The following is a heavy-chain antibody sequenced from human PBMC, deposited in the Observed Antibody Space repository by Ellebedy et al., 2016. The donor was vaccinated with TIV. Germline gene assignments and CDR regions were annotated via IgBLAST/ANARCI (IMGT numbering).Heavy chain of an antibody. D-gene: IGHD6-13*01. CDR2: LYTSGST. Sequence: MPSETLSLTCTVSGGSISSYCWNWIRQRAGKGLEWTGRLYTSGSTNYNPSLKSRVTMSVDTSKNQFSLTLSSVTAADTAVYYCARDPGFIAAAGGTGDDYYYGMDVWGQGTTVTVSS. CDR3: ARDPGFIAAAGGTGDDYYYGMDV. CDR1: GGSISSYC. J-gene: IGHJ6*02. V-gene: IGHV4-4*07.